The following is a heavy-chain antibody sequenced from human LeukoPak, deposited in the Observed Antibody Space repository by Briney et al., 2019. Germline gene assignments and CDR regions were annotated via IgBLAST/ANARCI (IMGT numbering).Heavy chain of an antibody. CDR2: INPSGGST. J-gene: IGHJ4*02. CDR3: AKDLGIVVVVAATPGVDY. Sequence: GASVKASCKASGYTFTSYYMHWVRQAPGQGLKWMGIINPSGGSTSYAQKFQGRVTMTRDTSTSTVYMELSSLRSEDTAVYYCAKDLGIVVVVAATPGVDYWGQGTLVTVSS. V-gene: IGHV1-46*01. D-gene: IGHD2-15*01. CDR1: GYTFTSYY.